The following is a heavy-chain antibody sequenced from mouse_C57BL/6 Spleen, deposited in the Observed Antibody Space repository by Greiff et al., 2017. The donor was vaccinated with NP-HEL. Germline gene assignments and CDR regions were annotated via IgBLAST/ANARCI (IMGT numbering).Heavy chain of an antibody. J-gene: IGHJ3*01. CDR2: IDPSDSYT. D-gene: IGHD1-1*01. V-gene: IGHV1-69*01. CDR1: GYTFTSYW. CDR3: ARVGSSYVIAY. Sequence: QVQLQQPGAELVMPGASVKLSCKASGYTFTSYWMHWVKQRPGQGLEWIGEIDPSDSYTNYNQKFKGKSTLTVDKSSSTAYMQLSSLTSEDSAVYYCARVGSSYVIAYWGQGTLVTVSA.